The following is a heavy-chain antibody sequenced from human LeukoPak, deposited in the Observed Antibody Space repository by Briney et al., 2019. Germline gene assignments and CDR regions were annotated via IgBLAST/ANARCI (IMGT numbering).Heavy chain of an antibody. J-gene: IGHJ6*03. CDR2: IKSKTDGGTT. Sequence: GGSLRLSCAASGFTFSETWMHWVRQAPGKGLEWVGRIKSKTDGGTTDYAAPVKGRFTISRDDSKNTLYLQMNSLRAEDTAVYYCARDRVQWLTPAVTPYYYMDVWGKGTTVTVSS. CDR3: ARDRVQWLTPAVTPYYYMDV. D-gene: IGHD6-19*01. V-gene: IGHV3-15*01. CDR1: GFTFSETW.